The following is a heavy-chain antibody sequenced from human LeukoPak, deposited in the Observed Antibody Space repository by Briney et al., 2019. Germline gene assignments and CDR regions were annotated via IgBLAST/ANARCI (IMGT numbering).Heavy chain of an antibody. D-gene: IGHD5-12*01. CDR2: ISYDGSNK. CDR3: ARDQLAYSGYDTLFDY. CDR1: GFTFSSYA. J-gene: IGHJ4*02. Sequence: GRSLRLSCAASGFTFSSYAMHWVRQAPGKGLEWVAVISYDGSNKYYADSVKGRFTISRDNSKNTLSLQMNSLRTEDTAIYYCARDQLAYSGYDTLFDYWGPGTLVTVSP. V-gene: IGHV3-30*04.